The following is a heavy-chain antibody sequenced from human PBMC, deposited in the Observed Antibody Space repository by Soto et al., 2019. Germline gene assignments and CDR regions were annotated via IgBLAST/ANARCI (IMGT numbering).Heavy chain of an antibody. V-gene: IGHV1-3*01. CDR2: INAGNGNT. J-gene: IGHJ5*02. Sequence: QVQLVQSGPEVKKPGASVKVSCKASGYTFTSYAIHWVRQAPGQRLEWMGWINAGNGNTKYSQNFQDRVDITRDTATSTAYMQLSSLRSEDTAVYYWARGLAAAGTIGWFDPWGQGTLVTVSS. D-gene: IGHD6-13*01. CDR3: ARGLAAAGTIGWFDP. CDR1: GYTFTSYA.